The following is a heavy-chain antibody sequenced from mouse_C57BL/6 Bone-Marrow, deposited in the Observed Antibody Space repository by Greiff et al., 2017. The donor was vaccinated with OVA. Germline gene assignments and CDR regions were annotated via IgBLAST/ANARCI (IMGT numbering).Heavy chain of an antibody. CDR2: ISNLAYSI. CDR3: ARHGDYYGSRGYAMDY. D-gene: IGHD1-1*01. Sequence: EVKVVESGGGLVQPGGSLKLSCAASGFTFSDYGMAWVRQAPRKGPEWVAFISNLAYSIYYADTVTGRFTISRENAKNTLYLEMSSLRSEDTAMYYCARHGDYYGSRGYAMDYWGQGTSVTVSS. V-gene: IGHV5-15*01. CDR1: GFTFSDYG. J-gene: IGHJ4*01.